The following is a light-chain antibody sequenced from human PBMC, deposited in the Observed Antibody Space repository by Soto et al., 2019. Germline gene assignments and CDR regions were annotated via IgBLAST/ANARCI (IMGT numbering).Light chain of an antibody. CDR1: QTIYDK. Sequence: EIVLAQSPATLSVSPGACVRLSGRASQTIYDKLAWYQQKPGQTPRLLIYDASTRATGIPGSFSGSGSGTEFTLTISSLQSEEFAVYYCKKYNRWPLTVGGGTKVAI. V-gene: IGKV3-15*01. J-gene: IGKJ4*01. CDR2: DAS. CDR3: KKYNRWPLT.